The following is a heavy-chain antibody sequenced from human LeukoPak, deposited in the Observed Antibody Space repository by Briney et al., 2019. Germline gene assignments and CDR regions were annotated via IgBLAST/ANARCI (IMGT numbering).Heavy chain of an antibody. V-gene: IGHV3-48*04. D-gene: IGHD4-17*01. CDR3: ARDLMTTLTTWPSHIYYYGMDV. CDR2: ISSSSSTI. Sequence: GGSLRLSCAASGFTFSSYSMNWVRQAPGKGLEWVSYISSSSSTIYYADSVKGRFTISRDNAKNSLFLQMNSLRAEDTSVYYCARDLMTTLTTWPSHIYYYGMDVWGQGTTVTVSS. J-gene: IGHJ6*02. CDR1: GFTFSSYS.